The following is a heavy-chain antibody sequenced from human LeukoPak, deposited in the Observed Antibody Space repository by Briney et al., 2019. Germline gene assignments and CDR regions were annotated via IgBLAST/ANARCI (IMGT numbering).Heavy chain of an antibody. Sequence: SGGSLRLSCTASGFTFGSYAMSWVRQAPGKGLEWVSSISGGSEDTYHADSVKGRFTISRDNSKSTLYLQMNSLRAKDTAVYYCARTIAQYSNSWLYFYYGLDVWGRGTTVTVSS. V-gene: IGHV3-23*01. CDR2: ISGGSEDT. CDR3: ARTIAQYSNSWLYFYYGLDV. CDR1: GFTFGSYA. J-gene: IGHJ6*01. D-gene: IGHD6-13*01.